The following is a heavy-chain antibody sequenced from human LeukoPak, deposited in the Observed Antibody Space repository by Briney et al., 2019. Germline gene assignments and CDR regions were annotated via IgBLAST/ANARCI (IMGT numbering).Heavy chain of an antibody. CDR3: ARTGIYLLDAFDI. Sequence: SQTLSLTCALSGDSASSNSAAWNWIRQSPSRGLEWLGRTYYRSKWHTDYAVSVKSRITINPDTSKNQFSLQLNSVTPEDTAVDYGARTGIYLLDAFDIWGQGTMVTVSS. CDR2: TYYRSKWHT. J-gene: IGHJ3*02. D-gene: IGHD1-14*01. V-gene: IGHV6-1*01. CDR1: GDSASSNSAA.